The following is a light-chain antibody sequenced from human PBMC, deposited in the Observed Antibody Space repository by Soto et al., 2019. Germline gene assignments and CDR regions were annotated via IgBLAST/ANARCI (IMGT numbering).Light chain of an antibody. V-gene: IGKV2-28*01. CDR2: LGS. CDR3: MQALQTSYT. J-gene: IGKJ2*01. CDR1: QSLLHSNGYNY. Sequence: DLVMTQSPLSLPVTPGEPASISCRSSQSLLHSNGYNYLDWYLQKPGQSPQLLIYLGSNRASGVPGRFSGSGSGTDVTLEISRVEAEDVGVYYCMQALQTSYTFGQGTKLEIK.